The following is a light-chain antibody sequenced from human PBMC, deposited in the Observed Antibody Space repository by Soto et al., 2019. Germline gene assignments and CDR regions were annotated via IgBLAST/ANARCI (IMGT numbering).Light chain of an antibody. CDR1: SSDVGGYNY. Sequence: QSSLTQPRSVSGSPGQSVTISCTGTSSDVGGYNYVSWYQQHPGKAPKLMIYDVSKRPSGVPDRFSGSKSVNTASLTISGLQAEDEADYYCCSYAGSYTYGFGTGTKLTVL. V-gene: IGLV2-11*01. CDR3: CSYAGSYTYG. CDR2: DVS. J-gene: IGLJ1*01.